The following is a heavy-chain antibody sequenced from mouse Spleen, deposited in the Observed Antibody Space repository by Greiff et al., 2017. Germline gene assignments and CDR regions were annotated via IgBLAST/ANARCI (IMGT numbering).Heavy chain of an antibody. V-gene: IGHV3-8*02. Sequence: EVQRVESGPSLVKPSQTLSLTCSVPGDSITSGYWNWIRKFPGNKLEYMGYISYSGSTYYNPSLKSRISITRDTSKNQYYLQLNSVTTEDTATYYCARETVVAPRDAMDYWGQGTSVTVSS. D-gene: IGHD1-1*01. CDR2: ISYSGST. J-gene: IGHJ4*01. CDR1: GDSITSGY. CDR3: ARETVVAPRDAMDY.